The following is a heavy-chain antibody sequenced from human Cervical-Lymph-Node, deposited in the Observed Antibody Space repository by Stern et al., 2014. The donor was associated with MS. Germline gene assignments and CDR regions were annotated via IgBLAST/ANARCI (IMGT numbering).Heavy chain of an antibody. V-gene: IGHV5-51*01. D-gene: IGHD5-24*01. CDR3: ARHHGHSPTPFDS. J-gene: IGHJ4*02. CDR1: RDSFTHYW. Sequence: EVQLVESGAEVKKPGDSLKISCKASRDSFTHYWIGWVRQMPGKGLEWMGITLPGDSNTKYSPPFEGQVTFSADRSPSTAYRQWSSLKASDTAIYYCARHHGHSPTPFDSWGQGTRVTVSS. CDR2: TLPGDSNT.